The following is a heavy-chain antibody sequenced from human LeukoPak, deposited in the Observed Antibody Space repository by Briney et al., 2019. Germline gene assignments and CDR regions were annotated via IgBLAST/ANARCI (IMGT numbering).Heavy chain of an antibody. V-gene: IGHV4-34*01. CDR3: ARDLIVGATRGVDY. CDR1: GGSFSGYY. Sequence: SETLSLTCAVYGGSFSGYYWSWIRQPPGKGLEWIGEINHSGSTNYIPSLKSRVTISVDTSKNQFSLKLSSVTAADTAVYYCARDLIVGATRGVDYWGQGTLVTVSS. J-gene: IGHJ4*02. CDR2: INHSGST. D-gene: IGHD1-26*01.